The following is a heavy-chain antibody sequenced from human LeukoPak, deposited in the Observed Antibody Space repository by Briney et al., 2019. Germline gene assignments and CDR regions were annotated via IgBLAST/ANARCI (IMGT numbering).Heavy chain of an antibody. V-gene: IGHV3-23*01. Sequence: GGSLRLSCAAPEFTFSDYAMCWGRQAPGKGLEWVSAISGSGGSTYYADSVKGRFTISRDNPKSTLHLQMNSLRAEDTAVYYCARWSRYSSGWYELDYWGQGTVVTVSS. CDR2: ISGSGGST. J-gene: IGHJ4*02. CDR3: ARWSRYSSGWYELDY. D-gene: IGHD6-19*01. CDR1: EFTFSDYA.